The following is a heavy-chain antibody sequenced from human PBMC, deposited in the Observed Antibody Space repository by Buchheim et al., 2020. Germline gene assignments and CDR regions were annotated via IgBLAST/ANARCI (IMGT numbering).Heavy chain of an antibody. D-gene: IGHD2-2*01. CDR1: GFPFSDHY. CDR3: ASGPRYSSSSTWNY. J-gene: IGHJ4*02. Sequence: EVQLVESGGDLVQPGGSLRLSCAASGFPFSDHYMDWVRQAPGKGLEWVARIGNKANSYPTQYAASLKGRFTISRDDSMNSVNLEMNSLETEDTAVYYCASGPRYSSSSTWNYWGQGTL. CDR2: IGNKANSYPT. V-gene: IGHV3-72*01.